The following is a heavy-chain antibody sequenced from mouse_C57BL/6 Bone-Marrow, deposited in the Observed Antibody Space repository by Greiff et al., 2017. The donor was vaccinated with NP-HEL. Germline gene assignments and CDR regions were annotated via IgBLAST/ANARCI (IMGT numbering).Heavy chain of an antibody. CDR3: ARSAIYYGYDRFAY. CDR2: IDPSDSYT. Sequence: VQLQQPGAELVKPGASVKLSCKASGYTFTSYWMQWVKQRPGQGLEWIGEIDPSDSYTNYNQKFTGKATLNVDTSSSTAYMQLSSLTSEDSAVYYCARSAIYYGYDRFAYWGQGTLVTVSA. D-gene: IGHD2-2*01. J-gene: IGHJ3*01. CDR1: GYTFTSYW. V-gene: IGHV1-50*01.